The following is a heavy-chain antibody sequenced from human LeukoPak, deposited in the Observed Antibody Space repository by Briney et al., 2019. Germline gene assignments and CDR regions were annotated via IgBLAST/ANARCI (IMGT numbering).Heavy chain of an antibody. CDR3: ARGRFCTSGGCYFDL. CDR2: IKYDVNDK. CDR1: GFSFSDYW. Sequence: GGSPRLSCVASGFSFSDYWMTWVRQAPGKGLEWVANIKYDVNDKHYVDSVRGRFTISRDNAKNSVYLQMSSLRDDDTAVYYCARGRFCTSGGCYFDLWGQGTRVTFSS. D-gene: IGHD2-8*01. J-gene: IGHJ4*03. V-gene: IGHV3-7*02.